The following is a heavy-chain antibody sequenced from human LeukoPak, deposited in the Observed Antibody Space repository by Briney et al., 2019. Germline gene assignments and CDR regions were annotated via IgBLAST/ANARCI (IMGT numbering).Heavy chain of an antibody. CDR3: ASMDYYGSGSYPPGVYFDY. Sequence: SETLSLICAVSGYFIRSGYYWGWIRQRPGKGLDWIGSIYHSGSTYYNPSLKSRVTISVDTSKNQFSLKLSSVTAADTAVYYCASMDYYGSGSYPPGVYFDYWGQGTLVTVSS. J-gene: IGHJ4*02. CDR2: IYHSGST. CDR1: GYFIRSGYY. D-gene: IGHD3-10*01. V-gene: IGHV4-38-2*01.